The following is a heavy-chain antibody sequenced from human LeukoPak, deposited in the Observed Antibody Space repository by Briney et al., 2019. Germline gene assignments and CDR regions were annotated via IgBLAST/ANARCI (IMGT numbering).Heavy chain of an antibody. J-gene: IGHJ4*02. CDR2: IIPIFGTA. CDR1: GGTFSSYA. Sequence: SVKVSCKASGGTFSSYAISWVRQAPGQGLEWMGGIIPIFGTANYAQKFQGRVTMTTDTSTSTAYMELRSLRSDDTAVYYCARDRSLGYSSGWYVDYWGQGTLVTVSS. D-gene: IGHD6-19*01. CDR3: ARDRSLGYSSGWYVDY. V-gene: IGHV1-69*05.